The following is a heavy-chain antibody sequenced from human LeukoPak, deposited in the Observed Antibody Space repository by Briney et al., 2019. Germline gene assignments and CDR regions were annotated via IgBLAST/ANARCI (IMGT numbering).Heavy chain of an antibody. CDR3: ARRGLQNWFDP. Sequence: PSGTLSLTCAVSGDSISSGTYYWDWIRQPPGKGLEWIGSIYYSGSTYYNPSLKSRVTISVDTSKNQFSLKLSSVTAADTAVYFCARRGLQNWFDPWGQGTLVTVSS. D-gene: IGHD5-24*01. V-gene: IGHV4-39*01. CDR2: IYYSGST. CDR1: GDSISSGTYY. J-gene: IGHJ5*02.